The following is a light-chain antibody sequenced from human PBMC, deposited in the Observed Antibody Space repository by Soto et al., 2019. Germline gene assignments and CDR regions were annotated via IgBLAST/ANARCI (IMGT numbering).Light chain of an antibody. V-gene: IGLV3-21*04. CDR2: YDS. CDR1: NIGSKS. J-gene: IGLJ2*01. CDR3: QVWDSSSDHVV. Sequence: SYELTQPPSVSVAPGKTARITCGGNNIGSKSVHWYQQKPGQAPVLVIYYDSDRPSGIPERFSGSNSGNTATLTISRGEAGDEAYYYCQVWDSSSDHVVFGGGTKVTVL.